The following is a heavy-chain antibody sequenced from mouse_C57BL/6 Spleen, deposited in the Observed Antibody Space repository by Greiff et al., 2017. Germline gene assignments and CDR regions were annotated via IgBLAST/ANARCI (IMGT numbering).Heavy chain of an antibody. CDR3: ARSDYGNYPFAY. V-gene: IGHV1-61*01. CDR2: IYPSDSET. Sequence: VQLQQPGAELVRPGSSVKLSCKASGYTFTSYWMDWVKQRPGQGLEWIGNIYPSDSETHYNQKFKDKATLTVDKSSSTAYMQLSSLTSEDSAVYYCARSDYGNYPFAYWGQGTLVTVSA. CDR1: GYTFTSYW. J-gene: IGHJ3*01. D-gene: IGHD2-1*01.